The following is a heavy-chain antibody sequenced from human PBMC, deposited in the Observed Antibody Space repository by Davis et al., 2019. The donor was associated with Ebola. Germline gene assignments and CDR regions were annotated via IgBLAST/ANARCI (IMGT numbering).Heavy chain of an antibody. V-gene: IGHV3-15*07. CDR1: DFIVKHAW. J-gene: IGHJ4*02. CDR3: ARAVFHEVSDY. Sequence: GESLKISCAAPDFIVKHAWMNWVRQAPGKGLEWVGRIRTKSAGGTADYAAPGNGRFTISRDDSDNTVHLQMNSLTADDTAVYYCARAVFHEVSDYWGQGTPVTVSP. D-gene: IGHD6-19*01. CDR2: IRTKSAGGTA.